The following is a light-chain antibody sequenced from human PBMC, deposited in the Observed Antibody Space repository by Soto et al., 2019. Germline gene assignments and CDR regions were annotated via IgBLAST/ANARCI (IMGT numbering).Light chain of an antibody. J-gene: IGKJ5*01. CDR1: QSIKTW. CDR3: QQYDNWPPIT. V-gene: IGKV1-5*01. CDR2: DAS. Sequence: VQLTQTPSPLSASVGDRVTNNCRASQSIKTWLAWYQRKPGRAPNLLIYDASSLQSGVPSRFSGSGSGTEFTLTISSLQSEDFAVYYCQQYDNWPPITFGQGTRLEIK.